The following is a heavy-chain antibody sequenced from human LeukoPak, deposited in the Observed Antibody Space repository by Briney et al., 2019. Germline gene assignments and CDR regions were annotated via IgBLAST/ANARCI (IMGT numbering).Heavy chain of an antibody. Sequence: GGSLRLSCAASGFTFSTYNMNWVRQAPGKGLEWISYISSSSSIIYYADSVKGRFTISRDNAKNSLYLQMNSLRAEDTAIYYCTRLYYYDNSGYYSWFDPWGQGTLVTVSS. CDR2: ISSSSSII. J-gene: IGHJ5*02. V-gene: IGHV3-48*01. CDR1: GFTFSTYN. CDR3: TRLYYYDNSGYYSWFDP. D-gene: IGHD3-22*01.